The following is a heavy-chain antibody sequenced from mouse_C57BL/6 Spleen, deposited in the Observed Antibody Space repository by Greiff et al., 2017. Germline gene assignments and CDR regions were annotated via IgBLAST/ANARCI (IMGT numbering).Heavy chain of an antibody. CDR1: GFTFSSYT. Sequence: EVKVVESGGGLVKPGGSLKLSCAASGFTFSSYTMSWVRQTPEKRLEWVATISGGGGNTYYPDSVQGRFTIARDNAKNTLYLQMSSLRSEDTALYYCARLDLVGYFDVGGTGTTVTVSS. V-gene: IGHV5-9*01. CDR3: ARLDLVGYFDV. J-gene: IGHJ1*03. CDR2: ISGGGGNT. D-gene: IGHD1-3*01.